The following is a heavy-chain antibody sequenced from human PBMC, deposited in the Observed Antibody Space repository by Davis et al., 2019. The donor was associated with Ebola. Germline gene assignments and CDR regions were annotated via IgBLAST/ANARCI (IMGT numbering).Heavy chain of an antibody. J-gene: IGHJ3*02. V-gene: IGHV5-51*01. CDR2: IFPDDSDA. Sequence: GESLKISCKGSGYGFTNYWIGWVRQMPGKGLEWMGFIFPDDSDATYSPSFQGQVTFSADKSIKTAFLQWSSLKASDTAMYYCATLRRTITGMDDGFDIWGQGTMVTVSS. CDR1: GYGFTNYW. CDR3: ATLRRTITGMDDGFDI. D-gene: IGHD1-20*01.